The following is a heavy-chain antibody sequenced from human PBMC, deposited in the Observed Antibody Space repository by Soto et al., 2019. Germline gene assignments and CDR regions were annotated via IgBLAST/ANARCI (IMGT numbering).Heavy chain of an antibody. Sequence: GASVKVSCKASGYTFTSYAMHWVRQAPGQRLEWMGWINAGNGNTKYSQKFQGRVTITRDTSASTAYMELSSLRSEDTAVYYCARDPREGMDSSSFRGPFDYWGQGTLVTVSS. J-gene: IGHJ4*02. V-gene: IGHV1-3*01. CDR1: GYTFTSYA. CDR2: INAGNGNT. D-gene: IGHD6-6*01. CDR3: ARDPREGMDSSSFRGPFDY.